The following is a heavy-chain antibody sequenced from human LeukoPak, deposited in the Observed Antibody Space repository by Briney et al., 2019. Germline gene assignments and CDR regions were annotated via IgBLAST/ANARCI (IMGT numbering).Heavy chain of an antibody. V-gene: IGHV3-74*01. D-gene: IGHD3-10*01. Sequence: GGSLRLSCAASGFTFSSYWMHWVRQAPGKGLVWVSRINSDGSTTSYADSVKGRFTISRDNAKNTLYLQMNSLKTEDTAVYYCTTDWVSPYYYGSGSLDYWGQGTLVTVSS. CDR1: GFTFSSYW. CDR2: INSDGSTT. J-gene: IGHJ4*02. CDR3: TTDWVSPYYYGSGSLDY.